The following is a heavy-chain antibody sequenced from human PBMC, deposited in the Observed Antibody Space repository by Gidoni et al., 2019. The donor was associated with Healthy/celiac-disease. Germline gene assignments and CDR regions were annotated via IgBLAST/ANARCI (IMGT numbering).Heavy chain of an antibody. J-gene: IGHJ3*02. V-gene: IGHV3-11*01. Sequence: QVQLVESGGGLVKPGGSLRLSCAASGFHFSDYYMRWIRQAPGKGLDWVSYISSSGSTIYYADSVKGRFTISRDNAKNSLYLQMNSLRAEDTAVYYCARVARGGNSYDAFDIWGQGTMVTVSS. CDR3: ARVARGGNSYDAFDI. CDR2: ISSSGSTI. CDR1: GFHFSDYY. D-gene: IGHD2-21*02.